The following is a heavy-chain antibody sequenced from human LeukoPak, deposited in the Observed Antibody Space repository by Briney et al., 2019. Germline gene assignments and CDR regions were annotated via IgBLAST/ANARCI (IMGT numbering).Heavy chain of an antibody. D-gene: IGHD3-10*01. CDR2: IKQDGSEK. Sequence: GGSLRLSCAASGFTFSSYWMSWVRQAPGKGLEWVANIKQDGSEKYYVDSVKGRFTISRDNAKNSLYLQMNSLRAEDTAVYYCARDRYYYGSGSYYNLWGQGTLVTVSS. CDR3: ARDRYYYGSGSYYNL. J-gene: IGHJ4*02. V-gene: IGHV3-7*01. CDR1: GFTFSSYW.